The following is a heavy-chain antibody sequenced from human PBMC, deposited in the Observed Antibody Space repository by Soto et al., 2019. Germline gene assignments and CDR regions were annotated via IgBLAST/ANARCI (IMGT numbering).Heavy chain of an antibody. CDR2: IYYSGTT. J-gene: IGHJ4*02. D-gene: IGHD5-12*01. Sequence: PSETLSLTCTVSGGSISSSNYYWGWILQPPGKGLEWIGHIYYSGTTYYNPSLKSRVTISVDTSKNQFSLKVSSVTAADTAVYYCARVGGYESFDYWGQGTLVTVSS. V-gene: IGHV4-39*01. CDR3: ARVGGYESFDY. CDR1: GGSISSSNYY.